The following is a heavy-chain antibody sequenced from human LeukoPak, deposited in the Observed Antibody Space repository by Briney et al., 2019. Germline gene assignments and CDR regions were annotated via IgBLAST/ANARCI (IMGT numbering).Heavy chain of an antibody. CDR3: ARDLGPRYYGSGSYYPLDY. D-gene: IGHD3-10*01. CDR2: VSFTSSSI. CDR1: GFTFSTYG. J-gene: IGHJ4*02. Sequence: GGSLRLSCAASGFTFSTYGMDWVRQAPGKGLEWVSSVSFTSSSIDYADSVKGRFTISRDNAKNTLYLQMNSLRAEDTALYYCARDLGPRYYGSGSYYPLDYWGQGTLVTVSS. V-gene: IGHV3-21*04.